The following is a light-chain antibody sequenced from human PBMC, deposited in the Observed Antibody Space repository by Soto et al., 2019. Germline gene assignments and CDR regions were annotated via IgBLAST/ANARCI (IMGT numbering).Light chain of an antibody. V-gene: IGLV4-69*01. CDR1: SGHSNYA. CDR2: LSSDGSH. Sequence: QPVLTQSPSASASLGASVKLTCTLSSGHSNYAIAWHQQQPEKGPRYLMKLSSDGSHTKGDGIPDRFSGSSSGAERYLIISSLQSEDEADYYCQTWGTGIQVVFGGGTKLTVL. J-gene: IGLJ2*01. CDR3: QTWGTGIQVV.